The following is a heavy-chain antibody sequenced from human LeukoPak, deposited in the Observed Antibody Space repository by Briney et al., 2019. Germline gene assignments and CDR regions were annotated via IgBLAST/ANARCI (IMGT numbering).Heavy chain of an antibody. CDR1: GFTFSSYG. V-gene: IGHV3-21*01. D-gene: IGHD4-23*01. Sequence: SGGSLRLACAASGFTFSSYGMYWVRQAPGKGLEWVSSISSSSSYIYYADSVKGRFTISRDNAKNSLYLQMNSLRAEDTAVYYCARVWYGGNRTFDVWGQGTMVTVSS. J-gene: IGHJ3*01. CDR3: ARVWYGGNRTFDV. CDR2: ISSSSSYI.